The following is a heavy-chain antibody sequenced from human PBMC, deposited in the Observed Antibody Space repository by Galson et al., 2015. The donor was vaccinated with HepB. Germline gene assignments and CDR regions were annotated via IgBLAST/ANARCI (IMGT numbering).Heavy chain of an antibody. V-gene: IGHV3-48*04. Sequence: SLRLSCAASGFTFSSYSMNWVRQAPGKGLEWVSYISSSSSTIYYADSVKGRFTISRDNAKNSLYLQMNSLRAEDTAVYYCAQDYDSSGSAIWGQGTMVTVSS. J-gene: IGHJ3*02. CDR2: ISSSSSTI. CDR3: AQDYDSSGSAI. D-gene: IGHD3-22*01. CDR1: GFTFSSYS.